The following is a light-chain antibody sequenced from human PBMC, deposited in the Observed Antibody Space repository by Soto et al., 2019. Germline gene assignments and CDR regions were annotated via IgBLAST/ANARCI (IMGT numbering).Light chain of an antibody. CDR1: QSVSNF. Sequence: EIVLTQPPGTLSLSPGKRATLSCRASQSVSNFLAWYQQKPGQAPRLLIYDTSNRATGIPARFSGSGSGTDFTLTINNLDPEDFAVYYCQQRSNWPITFGQGTRLEIK. CDR2: DTS. CDR3: QQRSNWPIT. J-gene: IGKJ5*01. V-gene: IGKV3-11*01.